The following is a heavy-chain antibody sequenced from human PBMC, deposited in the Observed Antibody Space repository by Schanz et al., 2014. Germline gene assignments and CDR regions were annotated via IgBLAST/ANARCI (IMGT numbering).Heavy chain of an antibody. J-gene: IGHJ4*02. V-gene: IGHV3-53*01. Sequence: EVQLVESGGGLIQPGGSLRLSCAVSGFTVNTNYMSWVRQAPGKGLEWISSMYINSGSTQYADSVKGRFIISRDSSKNSLYLQMNSLRDEDTAVYYCARGYSNIWSPMAYWGQGTLVAVSS. CDR1: GFTVNTNY. CDR2: MYINSGST. D-gene: IGHD6-13*01. CDR3: ARGYSNIWSPMAY.